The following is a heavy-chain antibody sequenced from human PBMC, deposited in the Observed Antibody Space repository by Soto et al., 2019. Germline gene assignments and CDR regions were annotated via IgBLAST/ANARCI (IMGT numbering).Heavy chain of an antibody. CDR2: IYYSGST. D-gene: IGHD5-18*01. CDR3: ARRYGSFFDY. J-gene: IGHJ4*02. CDR1: GGSISSYY. Sequence: PSETLSLTCTVSGGSISSYYWSWIRQPPGKGLEWIGYIYYSGSTNYNPSLKSRVTISVDTSKNQFSLKLSSVTAADTAVYYCARRYGSFFDYWGQGTLVIVYS. V-gene: IGHV4-59*08.